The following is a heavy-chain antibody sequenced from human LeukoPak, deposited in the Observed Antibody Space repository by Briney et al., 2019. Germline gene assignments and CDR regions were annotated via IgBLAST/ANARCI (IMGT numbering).Heavy chain of an antibody. J-gene: IGHJ5*02. CDR3: AHSRVVPAVNTWFDP. CDR2: IYWDDDK. CDR1: GFSLSTGGVG. V-gene: IGHV2-5*02. D-gene: IGHD2-2*01. Sequence: SGPTLVKPTQTLTLTCSFSGFSLSTGGVGVGWIRQPPGKALEWLALIYWDDDKRYSPSLKSRLTITKDTSKNQVVLTMTNMDPGDTATYYCAHSRVVPAVNTWFDPWGQGTLVTVSS.